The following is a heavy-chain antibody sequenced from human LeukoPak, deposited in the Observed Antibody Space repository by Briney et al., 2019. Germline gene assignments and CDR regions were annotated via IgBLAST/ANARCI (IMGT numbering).Heavy chain of an antibody. Sequence: ASVKVSCKASGYTFTGYYMHWVRQAPGQGLEWMGWINPNSGGTNYAQKFQGWVTMTRDTSISTAYMELSRLRSDDTAVYYCARGSYDSSGYYSDYWGQGTLVTVSS. CDR3: ARGSYDSSGYYSDY. D-gene: IGHD3-22*01. V-gene: IGHV1-2*04. J-gene: IGHJ4*02. CDR1: GYTFTGYY. CDR2: INPNSGGT.